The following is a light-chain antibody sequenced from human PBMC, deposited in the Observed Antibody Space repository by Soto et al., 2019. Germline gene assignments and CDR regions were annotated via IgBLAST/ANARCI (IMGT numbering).Light chain of an antibody. V-gene: IGKV1-39*01. CDR1: QSISNS. CDR3: LQSYSLPLT. Sequence: DIQMTQSPSSLSASVGDRVTITCRASQSISNSLSWYQQRPGKAPKLLIYAASTLQNEVPSRFSGSASGPEFTLTISSLRPADFATYYCLQSYSLPLTFGPGTKVDV. J-gene: IGKJ3*01. CDR2: AAS.